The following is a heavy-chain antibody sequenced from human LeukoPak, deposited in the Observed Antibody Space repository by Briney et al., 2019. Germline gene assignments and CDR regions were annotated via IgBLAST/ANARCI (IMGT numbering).Heavy chain of an antibody. J-gene: IGHJ4*02. V-gene: IGHV1-46*01. CDR3: AREIGPIQLHLWGSAFDY. Sequence: ASVKVSCKASGYTFTSYYMHWVRQAPGQGLEWMGIINPSGGSTSYAQKFQGRVTMTRDMSTSTVYMDLSSLRSEDTAVYYCAREIGPIQLHLWGSAFDYWGQGTLVTVSS. CDR1: GYTFTSYY. D-gene: IGHD5-18*01. CDR2: INPSGGST.